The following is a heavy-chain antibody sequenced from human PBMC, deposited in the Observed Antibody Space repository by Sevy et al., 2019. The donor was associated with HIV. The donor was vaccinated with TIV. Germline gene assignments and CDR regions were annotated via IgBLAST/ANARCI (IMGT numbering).Heavy chain of an antibody. V-gene: IGHV3-7*01. J-gene: IGHJ3*02. CDR2: IKQDGSEK. D-gene: IGHD3-22*01. CDR3: ARGNYYDSTGYYPDTFDI. Sequence: GRSLRLSCAASGFTFSNYWMSWVRQAPGKGLEWVANIKQDGSEKYYVDSVKGRFTISRDNAKNSLYLQMNSLRAEDTAVYYCARGNYYDSTGYYPDTFDIWGQGTMVTVSS. CDR1: GFTFSNYW.